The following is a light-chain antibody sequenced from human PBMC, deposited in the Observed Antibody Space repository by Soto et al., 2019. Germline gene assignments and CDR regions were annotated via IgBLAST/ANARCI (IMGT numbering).Light chain of an antibody. CDR3: QQHSDYPLT. V-gene: IGKV3-20*01. Sequence: ELVLTQSPGTLALSPGERATLSCRASQSLSNNYLAWYQQRLGQPPRLLIYSTSSRATGIPDRFSGSGSGTDFTLTISRLEPEDFATYYCQQHSDYPLTFGGGTKV. J-gene: IGKJ4*01. CDR2: STS. CDR1: QSLSNNY.